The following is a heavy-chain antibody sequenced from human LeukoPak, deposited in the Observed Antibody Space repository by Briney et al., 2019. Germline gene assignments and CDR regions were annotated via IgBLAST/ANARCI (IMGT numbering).Heavy chain of an antibody. J-gene: IGHJ5*02. V-gene: IGHV1-8*01. Sequence: ASVKVSCKASGYTFTSYDINWVRQATGQGLEWMGWMNPNSGNTGYAQKFQGRVTMTRNTSISTAYMELSSLRSEDTAVCYCARGDDSSGYYYLSFGAPGGQGTLVTVSS. D-gene: IGHD3-22*01. CDR2: MNPNSGNT. CDR1: GYTFTSYD. CDR3: ARGDDSSGYYYLSFGAP.